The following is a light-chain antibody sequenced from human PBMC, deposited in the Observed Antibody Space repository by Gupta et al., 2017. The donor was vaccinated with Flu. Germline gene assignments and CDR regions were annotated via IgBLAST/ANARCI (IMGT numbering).Light chain of an antibody. V-gene: IGKV1-39*01. CDR3: LQSYSTPLLT. J-gene: IGKJ3*01. CDR2: RAS. Sequence: SSLSASVGDRVSITCRASQSIGNYLNWYQKKPGEAPKLLVYRASSLQSGVPSRFSGSGSGTDFTLTISSLQPEDCATYFCLQSYSTPLLTFGPGTRVDIK. CDR1: QSIGNY.